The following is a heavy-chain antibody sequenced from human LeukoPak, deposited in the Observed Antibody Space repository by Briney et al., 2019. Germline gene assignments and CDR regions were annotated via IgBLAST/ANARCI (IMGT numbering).Heavy chain of an antibody. CDR2: IYYSGST. V-gene: IGHV4-31*11. CDR3: ARGGAISGVVSRLDP. D-gene: IGHD3-3*01. CDR1: GGSISSGGYY. J-gene: IGHJ5*02. Sequence: PSETLSLTCAVSGGSISSGGYYWSWIRQHPGKGLEWIGYIYYSGSTYYNPSLKSRVTISVDTSKNQFSLKLSSVTAADTAVYYCARGGAISGVVSRLDPWGQGTLVTVSS.